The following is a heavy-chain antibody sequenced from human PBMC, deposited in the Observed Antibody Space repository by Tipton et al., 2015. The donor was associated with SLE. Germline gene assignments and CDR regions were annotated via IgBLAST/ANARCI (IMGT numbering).Heavy chain of an antibody. CDR2: IHYSGST. J-gene: IGHJ4*02. CDR1: GDSISSNFYY. Sequence: TLSLTCSISGDSISSNFYYWGWIRQSPGKGLEWIGSIHYSGSTYYSPSLRSRLTISFDTSKNELSLSLRSATAADTAVYYCARGTLYPGVDYWGQGALVTVSS. V-gene: IGHV4-39*07. CDR3: ARGTLYPGVDY. D-gene: IGHD1-1*01.